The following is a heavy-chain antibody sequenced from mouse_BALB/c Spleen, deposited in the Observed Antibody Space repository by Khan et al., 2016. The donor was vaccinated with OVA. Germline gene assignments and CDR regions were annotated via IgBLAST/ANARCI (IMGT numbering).Heavy chain of an antibody. Sequence: EVQLQEAGPGLVKPSQSLSLTCTVTGYSITSDYAWNWIRQFPGNKLEWMGYMLYSGSTSYNPSLKSRISITRDSSKNQFFLHLNSVTSEDTATYYCAWWFAYWGQGTLVTVSA. CDR3: AWWFAY. CDR1: GYSITSDYA. V-gene: IGHV3-2*02. J-gene: IGHJ3*01. CDR2: MLYSGST.